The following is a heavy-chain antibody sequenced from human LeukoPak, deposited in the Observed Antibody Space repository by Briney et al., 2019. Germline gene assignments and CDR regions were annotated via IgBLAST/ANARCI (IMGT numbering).Heavy chain of an antibody. D-gene: IGHD3-22*01. Sequence: SETLSLTCAVYGGSFSGYYWSWIRQPPGKGLEWIGEINHSGSTNYNPSLKSRVTISVDTSKNQFSLKLSSVTAADTAVYYCARGNRRVGYYDSSGQRYRLDYWGQGTLVTVSS. CDR3: ARGNRRVGYYDSSGQRYRLDY. J-gene: IGHJ4*02. CDR2: INHSGST. V-gene: IGHV4-34*01. CDR1: GGSFSGYY.